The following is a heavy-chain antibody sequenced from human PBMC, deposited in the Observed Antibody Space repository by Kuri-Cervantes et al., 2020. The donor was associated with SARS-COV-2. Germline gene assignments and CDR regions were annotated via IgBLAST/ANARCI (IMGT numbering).Heavy chain of an antibody. Sequence: GGSLRLSCKASGCTFSSYAISWVRQAPGQGLEWMGWISAYNGNTNYAQKLQGRVTMTTDTSTSTAYMELRSLRSDDTAVYYCASEPIDIVVVPAATYYYYGMDVWGQGTTVTVSS. CDR1: GCTFSSYA. CDR2: ISAYNGNT. D-gene: IGHD2-2*01. CDR3: ASEPIDIVVVPAATYYYYGMDV. J-gene: IGHJ6*02. V-gene: IGHV1-18*01.